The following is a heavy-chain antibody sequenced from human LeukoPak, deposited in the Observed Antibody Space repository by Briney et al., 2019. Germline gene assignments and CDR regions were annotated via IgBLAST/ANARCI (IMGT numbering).Heavy chain of an antibody. Sequence: GGSLRLSCAASGFTSSSYWMTWVCQAPGKGLEWVANIKQDGSEKYYVASVKGRFTISRDNAKNSLYLQMNSLRAEDTAVYYCARGESGWYYWGQGTLVTVSS. V-gene: IGHV3-7*01. CDR1: GFTSSSYW. CDR2: IKQDGSEK. J-gene: IGHJ4*02. CDR3: ARGESGWYY. D-gene: IGHD6-19*01.